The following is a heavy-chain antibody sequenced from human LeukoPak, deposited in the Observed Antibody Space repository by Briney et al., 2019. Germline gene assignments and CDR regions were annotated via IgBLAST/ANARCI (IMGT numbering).Heavy chain of an antibody. D-gene: IGHD4-17*01. CDR2: VYSGGST. CDR1: GLTVSSNY. CDR3: ARGEDYGDYFDY. Sequence: PGGSLRLSCAASGLTVSSNYMSWVRQAPGKGLEWVSVVYSGGSTYYADSVKGRFTISRDNSKNTLYLQMNSLRAEDTAVYYCARGEDYGDYFDYWGQGTLVTVSS. V-gene: IGHV3-53*01. J-gene: IGHJ4*02.